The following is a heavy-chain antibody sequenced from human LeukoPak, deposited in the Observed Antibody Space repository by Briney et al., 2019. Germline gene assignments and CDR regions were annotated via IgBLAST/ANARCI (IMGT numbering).Heavy chain of an antibody. CDR2: IVVGSGNT. CDR1: GFTFTSSA. Sequence: SVKVSCKASGFTFTSSAVQWVRQARGQRLEWIGWIVVGSGNTNYAQKFQERVTITRDMSTSTAYMELSSLRSEDTAVYYYAASPDYYDSSGYSYYFDYWGQGTLVTVSS. J-gene: IGHJ4*02. V-gene: IGHV1-58*01. CDR3: AASPDYYDSSGYSYYFDY. D-gene: IGHD3-22*01.